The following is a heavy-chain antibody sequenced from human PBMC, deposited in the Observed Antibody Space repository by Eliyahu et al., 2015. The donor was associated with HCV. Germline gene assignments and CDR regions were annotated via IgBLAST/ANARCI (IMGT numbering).Heavy chain of an antibody. CDR2: IHSSGST. Sequence: QVQLQESGPGLVKPSETLSLTCTVSXGSIPXYXWSWIRQPPGKGLEWIGYIHSSGSTNYNPXLKXRVTISVDTSKNQFSLNLTSVTAADTAVYYCASGGGGIAVAGTGGWFDPWGQGTLVTVSS. CDR3: ASGGGGIAVAGTGGWFDP. J-gene: IGHJ5*02. D-gene: IGHD6-19*01. V-gene: IGHV4-59*01. CDR1: XGSIPXYX.